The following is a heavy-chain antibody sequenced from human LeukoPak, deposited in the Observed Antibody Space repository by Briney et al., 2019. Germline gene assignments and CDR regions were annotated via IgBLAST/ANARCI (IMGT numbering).Heavy chain of an antibody. D-gene: IGHD3-22*01. J-gene: IGHJ3*02. Sequence: PGGSLRLSCAASGFTFSSYAMSWVRQAPGKGLELVSAISGSGGSTYYADSVKGRFTISRDNSKNTLYLQMNSLRAEDTAVYYCAKGRMINSGAFDIWGQGTMVTVSS. V-gene: IGHV3-23*01. CDR1: GFTFSSYA. CDR2: ISGSGGST. CDR3: AKGRMINSGAFDI.